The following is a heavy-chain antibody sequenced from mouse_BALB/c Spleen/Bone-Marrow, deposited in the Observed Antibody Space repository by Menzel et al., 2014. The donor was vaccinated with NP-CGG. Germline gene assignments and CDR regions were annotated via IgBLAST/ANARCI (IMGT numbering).Heavy chain of an antibody. V-gene: IGHV5-17*02. CDR2: VSTGSTII. CDR3: ARSHFYGNYFDY. CDR1: GFTFSNFG. Sequence: EVMLVESGGGLVQPGGSRNLSCAASGFTFSNFGMHWFRQSPEKGLEWVAFVSTGSTIIYYADTVKGRFTISRDNPENTLFLQMTSLRSEDTAIYYCARSHFYGNYFDYWGQGTTLTVSS. J-gene: IGHJ2*01. D-gene: IGHD2-1*01.